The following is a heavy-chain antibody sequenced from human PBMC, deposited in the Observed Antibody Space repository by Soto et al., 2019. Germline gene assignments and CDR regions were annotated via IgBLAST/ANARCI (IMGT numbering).Heavy chain of an antibody. CDR1: RFSLNTYG. V-gene: IGHV3-23*01. D-gene: IGHD4-17*01. CDR2: LSASGSGS. J-gene: IGHJ6*02. Sequence: EAQLLESGGGLVQPGGSLRLSCTTSRFSLNTYGMTWVRRAPGKGLEWVSTLSASGSGSYYAESVKGRFTVSRDNSKNTMYLQMNSLRDEDTAVYYCAKNSYGDSGNFGLDVWGQGTTVTVSS. CDR3: AKNSYGDSGNFGLDV.